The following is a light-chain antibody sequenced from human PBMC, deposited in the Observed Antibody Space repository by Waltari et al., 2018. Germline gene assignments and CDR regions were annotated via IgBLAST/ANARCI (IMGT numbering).Light chain of an antibody. CDR3: SSYITSSTYV. CDR1: SSDIGGYNY. CDR2: EVS. Sequence: QSALTQPASVSGSPGQSITISCTGTSSDIGGYNYVPWYQQHPGKAPKLMIYEVSKRPSGVSDRFSGSKSGNTASLTISGLQAEDEADYYCSSYITSSTYVFGTGTKVTVL. J-gene: IGLJ1*01. V-gene: IGLV2-14*01.